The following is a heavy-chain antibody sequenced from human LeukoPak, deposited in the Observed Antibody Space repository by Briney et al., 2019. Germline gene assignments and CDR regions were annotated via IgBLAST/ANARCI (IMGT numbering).Heavy chain of an antibody. Sequence: SETLSLTCTVSGGSISSYYWSWIRQPAGKGLEWIGRIYTSGSTNYSPSLRSRVTMSVDTSKNQFSLKLSSVTAADTAVYYCARDLLGYYDSSGYHFDIWGQGTMVTVSS. D-gene: IGHD3-22*01. J-gene: IGHJ3*02. CDR1: GGSISSYY. CDR2: IYTSGST. V-gene: IGHV4-4*07. CDR3: ARDLLGYYDSSGYHFDI.